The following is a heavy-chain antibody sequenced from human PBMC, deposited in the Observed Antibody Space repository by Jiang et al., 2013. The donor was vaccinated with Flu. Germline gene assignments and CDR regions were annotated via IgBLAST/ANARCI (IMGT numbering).Heavy chain of an antibody. J-gene: IGHJ3*02. D-gene: IGHD2-15*01. Sequence: QLLESGGGVVQPGRSLRLSCAASGFPLSSFGMHWVRQAPGKGLQWVAFISNDGSKEFYVDSVKGRFTISRDNSKNTLYLQMNSLRTDDTALYYCAKWWDAFDIWGQGTMVTVSS. CDR1: GFPLSSFG. V-gene: IGHV3-30*18. CDR3: AKWWDAFDI. CDR2: ISNDGSKE.